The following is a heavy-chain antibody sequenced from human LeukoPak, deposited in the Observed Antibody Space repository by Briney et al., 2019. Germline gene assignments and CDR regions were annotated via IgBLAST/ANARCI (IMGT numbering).Heavy chain of an antibody. D-gene: IGHD6-19*01. CDR2: ISYDGSNK. CDR3: AKDLFPLSEYSSGCPDY. Sequence: GGSLRLSCAASGFTFSSYEMNWVRQAPGRGLEWVAVISYDGSNKYYADSVKGRFTISRDNSKNTLYLQMNSLRAEDTAVYYCAKDLFPLSEYSSGCPDYWGQGTLVTVSS. V-gene: IGHV3-30*18. CDR1: GFTFSSYE. J-gene: IGHJ4*02.